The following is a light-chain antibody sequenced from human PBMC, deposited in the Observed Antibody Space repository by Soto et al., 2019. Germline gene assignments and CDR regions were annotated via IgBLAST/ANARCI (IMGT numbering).Light chain of an antibody. CDR2: KAS. V-gene: IGKV1-5*03. J-gene: IGKJ1*01. CDR3: QQYISYPRT. CDR1: QSISSW. Sequence: DIQMTQSPSTLSASVGDRVTITCRSSQSISSWLAWYQQKPGKAPKLLIYKASSLESAVPSRFSGGGSGTEFTLTIRSLQPDDFASYYCQQYISYPRTFGQGTKVEIK.